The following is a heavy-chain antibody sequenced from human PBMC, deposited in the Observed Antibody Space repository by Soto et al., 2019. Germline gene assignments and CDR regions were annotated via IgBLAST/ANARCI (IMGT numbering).Heavy chain of an antibody. CDR3: ASRRSRGRALLFDP. CDR1: GGSISSGDYY. D-gene: IGHD1-26*01. J-gene: IGHJ5*02. Sequence: SETLSLTCPVSGGSISSGDYYWSWIRQPPGKGLEWIGYIYYSGSTYYNPSLKSRVTISVDTSKNQFSLKLSSVTAADTAVYYCASRRSRGRALLFDPWGQGTLVTVSS. CDR2: IYYSGST. V-gene: IGHV4-30-4*01.